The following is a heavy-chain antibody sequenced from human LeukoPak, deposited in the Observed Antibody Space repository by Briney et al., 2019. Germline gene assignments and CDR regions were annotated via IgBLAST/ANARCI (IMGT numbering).Heavy chain of an antibody. CDR3: ARDRFLWGLGNWFDL. CDR1: GYTFTNYG. V-gene: IGHV1-18*01. D-gene: IGHD3-3*01. Sequence: ASVKVSCKTSGYTFTNYGISWVRQAPGQGLEWMGWVSTSNPHTNYAPKFRGRVIITIDTSTTTAYLEMRSLTSDDTADYYCARDRFLWGLGNWFDLWGQGTLVTVTS. J-gene: IGHJ5*02. CDR2: VSTSNPHT.